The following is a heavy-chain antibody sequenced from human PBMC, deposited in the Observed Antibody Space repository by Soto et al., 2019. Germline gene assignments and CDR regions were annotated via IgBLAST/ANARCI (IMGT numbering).Heavy chain of an antibody. V-gene: IGHV3-23*01. CDR1: GFTFSSYA. J-gene: IGHJ3*02. CDR3: AKDGGYYGSGSYYSGGWAFDI. Sequence: GGSLRLSCAASGFTFSSYAMSWVRQAPGKGLEWVSAISGSGGSTYYAESVKGRFTISRDNSKNTLYLQMNSLRAEDTAVYYCAKDGGYYGSGSYYSGGWAFDIWGQGTMVTVSS. D-gene: IGHD3-10*01. CDR2: ISGSGGST.